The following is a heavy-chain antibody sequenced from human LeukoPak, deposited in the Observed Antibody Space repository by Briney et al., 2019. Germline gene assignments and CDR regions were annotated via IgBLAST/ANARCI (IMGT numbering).Heavy chain of an antibody. CDR3: ARVVYSGSWGYFDY. Sequence: SETLSLTCTVSGGSISSYYWSWIRQPPGKGLEWIGYIYYSGSTSYNPSLKSRLTISTDTSKTQFYLKLSSVTAADTAVYYCARVVYSGSWGYFDYGGQGSLVTVSS. J-gene: IGHJ4*02. CDR2: IYYSGST. CDR1: GGSISSYY. V-gene: IGHV4-59*01. D-gene: IGHD3-10*01.